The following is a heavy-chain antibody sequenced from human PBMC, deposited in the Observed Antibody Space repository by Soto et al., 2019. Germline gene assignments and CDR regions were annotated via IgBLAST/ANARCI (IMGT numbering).Heavy chain of an antibody. CDR1: GVSVSSGSYY. Sequence: SETLSLTCTVSGVSVSSGSYYWSWIRQPPWKGLEWIGYIYYSGSTNYNPSLKSRVTISVDTSKNQFSLKLSSVTAADTAVYYCPRGADLAHYYDSSGAPDRYYFEGWGQGTTVIVSS. CDR3: PRGADLAHYYDSSGAPDRYYFEG. D-gene: IGHD3-22*01. V-gene: IGHV4-61*01. J-gene: IGHJ6*01. CDR2: IYYSGST.